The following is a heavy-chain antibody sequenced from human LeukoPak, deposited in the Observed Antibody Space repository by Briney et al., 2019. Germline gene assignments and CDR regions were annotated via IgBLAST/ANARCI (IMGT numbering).Heavy chain of an antibody. Sequence: ASVKVSCKASGYTFTGYYMHWVRQAPGQGLEWMGWINPNSGGTNYAQKFQGRVTMTRDTSISTAYMELSSLRSEDTAVYYCARAPDYYDSSGYLFDYWGQGTLVTVSS. D-gene: IGHD3-22*01. CDR2: INPNSGGT. CDR3: ARAPDYYDSSGYLFDY. CDR1: GYTFTGYY. V-gene: IGHV1-2*02. J-gene: IGHJ4*02.